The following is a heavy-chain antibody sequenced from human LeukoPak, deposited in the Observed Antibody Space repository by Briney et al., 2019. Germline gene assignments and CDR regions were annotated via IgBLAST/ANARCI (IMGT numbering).Heavy chain of an antibody. CDR3: ARVSIAAAGIYYYYYGMDV. D-gene: IGHD6-13*01. Sequence: GGSLRLSCAASGFTFSSYGMHWVRQAPGKGLEWVAVISYDGSNKYYADSVKGRFTISRDNSKNTLYLQMNSLRAEDTAVYYCARVSIAAAGIYYYYYGMDVWGQGTTVTVSS. CDR1: GFTFSSYG. J-gene: IGHJ6*02. CDR2: ISYDGSNK. V-gene: IGHV3-30*03.